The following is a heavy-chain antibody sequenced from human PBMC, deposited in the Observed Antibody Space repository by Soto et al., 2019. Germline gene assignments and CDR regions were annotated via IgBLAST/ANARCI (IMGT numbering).Heavy chain of an antibody. J-gene: IGHJ4*02. CDR1: GFTFSSYS. CDR2: ISSSSSTI. D-gene: IGHD3-10*01. CDR3: ARVAERGVIITFDY. Sequence: GGSLRLSCAASGFTFSSYSMNWVRQAPGQGLEWVSYISSSSSTIYYADSVKGRFTISRDNAKNSLYLQMNSLRAEDTAVYYCARVAERGVIITFDYWGQGTLVTVSS. V-gene: IGHV3-48*04.